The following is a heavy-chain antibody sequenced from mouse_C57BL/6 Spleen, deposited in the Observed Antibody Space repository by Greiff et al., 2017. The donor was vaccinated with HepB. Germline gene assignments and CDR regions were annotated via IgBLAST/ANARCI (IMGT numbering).Heavy chain of an antibody. CDR2: ISYDGST. Sequence: DVQLQESGPGLVKPSQSLSLTCSVTGYSITSGYYWNWIRQFPGNKLEWMGYISYDGSTNYNPTLKNRISIPRDTSTNQFFLKLNSVTTEDTATYYCASPPYDDDEAWFAYWGQGTLVTVSA. V-gene: IGHV3-6*01. D-gene: IGHD2-4*01. J-gene: IGHJ3*01. CDR3: ASPPYDDDEAWFAY. CDR1: GYSITSGYY.